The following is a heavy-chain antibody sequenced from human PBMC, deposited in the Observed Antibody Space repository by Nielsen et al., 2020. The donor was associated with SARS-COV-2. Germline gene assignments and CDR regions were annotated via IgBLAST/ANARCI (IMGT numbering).Heavy chain of an antibody. CDR1: GYSFTSYW. D-gene: IGHD5-12*01. Sequence: GGSLRLSCKGSGYSFTSYWISWVRQMPGKGLEWMGRIDPSDSYTNYSPSFQGHVTISADKSINTVYLQWSSLKASDTAMYYCARLPIVVAYYYGMDVWGQGTTVTVSS. J-gene: IGHJ6*02. CDR3: ARLPIVVAYYYGMDV. V-gene: IGHV5-10-1*01. CDR2: IDPSDSYT.